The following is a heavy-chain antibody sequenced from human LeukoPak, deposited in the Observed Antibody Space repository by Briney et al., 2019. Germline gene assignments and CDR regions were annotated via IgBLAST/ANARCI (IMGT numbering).Heavy chain of an antibody. CDR3: ANHARGYDSSGYYYY. Sequence: GGSLRLSCAASGFTFSSYSMNWVRQAPGKGLEWVSSISSSSSYIYYADSVKGRFTISRDNSKNTLYLQMNGLRAEDTAVYYCANHARGYDSSGYYYYWGQGTLVTVSS. CDR2: ISSSSSYI. D-gene: IGHD3-22*01. V-gene: IGHV3-21*04. J-gene: IGHJ4*02. CDR1: GFTFSSYS.